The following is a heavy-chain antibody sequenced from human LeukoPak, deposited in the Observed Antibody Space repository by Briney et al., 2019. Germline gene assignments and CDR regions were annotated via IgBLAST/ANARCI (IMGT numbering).Heavy chain of an antibody. CDR3: AKGNEYWQQLVPTFFDY. Sequence: GGSLRLSCAASGFTFTTYSMNWVRQSPGKGLEWVSSISSSSTYIYYADSVKGRFTISRDNAKNSLYLQLNSLRAEDTAVYYCAKGNEYWQQLVPTFFDYWGQGTLVTVSS. V-gene: IGHV3-21*01. CDR1: GFTFTTYS. D-gene: IGHD6-13*01. J-gene: IGHJ4*02. CDR2: ISSSSTYI.